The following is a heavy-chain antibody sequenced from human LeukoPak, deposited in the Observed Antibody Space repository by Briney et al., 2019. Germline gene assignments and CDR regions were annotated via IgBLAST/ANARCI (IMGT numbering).Heavy chain of an antibody. CDR2: ISWNSGSI. CDR1: GFTFDDYA. Sequence: XCXASGFTFDDYAMHWVRQAPGKGLEWVSGISWNSGSIVYADSVKGRFTISRDNAKNSLYLQMNSLRAEDTALYYCAKAVKGYCSGGSCYSLDYWGQGTLVTVSS. CDR3: AKAVKGYCSGGSCYSLDY. D-gene: IGHD2-15*01. V-gene: IGHV3-9*01. J-gene: IGHJ4*02.